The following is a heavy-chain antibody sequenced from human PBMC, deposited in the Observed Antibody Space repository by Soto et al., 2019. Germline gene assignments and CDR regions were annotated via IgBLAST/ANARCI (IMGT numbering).Heavy chain of an antibody. CDR1: GYTFTIYG. J-gene: IGHJ4*02. Sequence: GASVKVSCKASGYTFTIYGIGWVRQAPGQGLEWMGWISAYNGNTNYAQKLQGRVTMTTDTSTSTAYMELRSLRSDDTAVYYCARAGRYYDWLLYRGNFDYWGQGTLVTSPQ. V-gene: IGHV1-18*01. CDR3: ARAGRYYDWLLYRGNFDY. CDR2: ISAYNGNT. D-gene: IGHD3-9*01.